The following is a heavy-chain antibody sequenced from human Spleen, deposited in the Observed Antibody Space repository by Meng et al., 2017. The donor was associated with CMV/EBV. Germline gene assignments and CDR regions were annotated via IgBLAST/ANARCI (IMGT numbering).Heavy chain of an antibody. V-gene: IGHV1-69*05. CDR2: IIPIFGTA. J-gene: IGHJ4*02. CDR1: RGPFSRYA. D-gene: IGHD1-7*01. Sequence: SRGPFSRYAIGWVRQAPGPGLGWMGGIIPIFGTANYAQKFQGRVTITTDESTSTAYMELSSLRSEDTAVYYCARNTGRTGTQDFDYWGQGTLVTVSS. CDR3: ARNTGRTGTQDFDY.